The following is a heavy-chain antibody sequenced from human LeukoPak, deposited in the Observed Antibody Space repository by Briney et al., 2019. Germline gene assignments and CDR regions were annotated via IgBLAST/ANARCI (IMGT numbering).Heavy chain of an antibody. D-gene: IGHD2-21*01. CDR3: AKDIQGSY. V-gene: IGHV3-23*01. J-gene: IGHJ4*02. Sequence: GGSLRLSCAASGFSFNSAAMPWVRQAPGKGLEWVSLVSSSGANTYYADSVKGRFTISRDNSKNTVYLQMNSLRAEDTAIYYCAKDIQGSYWGQGTLVTVSS. CDR2: VSSSGANT. CDR1: GFSFNSAA.